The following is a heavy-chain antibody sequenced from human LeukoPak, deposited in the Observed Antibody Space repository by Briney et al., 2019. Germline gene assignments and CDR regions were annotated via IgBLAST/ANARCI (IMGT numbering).Heavy chain of an antibody. Sequence: ASVKVSCKASGYIFASYGISWVRQAPGQGLEWMGWINPNSGGTSYAQKFQGRVTMTRDTSVSTAYMELSRLRSDDTAVYYCARMSDILTGHYPQWFDPWGQGTLVTVSS. V-gene: IGHV1-2*02. J-gene: IGHJ5*02. CDR1: GYIFASYG. D-gene: IGHD3-9*01. CDR3: ARMSDILTGHYPQWFDP. CDR2: INPNSGGT.